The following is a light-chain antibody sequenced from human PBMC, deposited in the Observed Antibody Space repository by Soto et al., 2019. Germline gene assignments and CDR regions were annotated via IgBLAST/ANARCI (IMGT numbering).Light chain of an antibody. CDR3: QQRSNWPLIA. J-gene: IGKJ4*01. Sequence: EIVLTQSPATLSLSPGERATLSCRASQSVSKYLAWYQQKPGQAPRLLIHDASIRATGIPARFSGSGSGTDFTLIIISLERDDFGVYYCQQRSNWPLIAFGGGTKVEIK. CDR1: QSVSKY. V-gene: IGKV3-11*01. CDR2: DAS.